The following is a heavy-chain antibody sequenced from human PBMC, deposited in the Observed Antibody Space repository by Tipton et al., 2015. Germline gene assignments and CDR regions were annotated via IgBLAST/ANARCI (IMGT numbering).Heavy chain of an antibody. CDR2: ISSSSSYI. D-gene: IGHD6-19*01. V-gene: IGHV3-21*01. J-gene: IGHJ4*02. Sequence: GSLRLSCAASGFTFSINSMNWVRQAPGKGLEWVSSISSSSSYIYYADSVKSRFTISRDNSKNTLYLQMNTLRVEDTAVYYCARDHVAGFFDYWGQGTLVTVSS. CDR3: ARDHVAGFFDY. CDR1: GFTFSINS.